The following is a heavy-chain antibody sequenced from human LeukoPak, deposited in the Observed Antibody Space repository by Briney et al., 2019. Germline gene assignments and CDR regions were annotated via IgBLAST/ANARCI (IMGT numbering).Heavy chain of an antibody. CDR2: IGTSGSYI. V-gene: IGHV3-21*01. CDR1: GFTFSTYG. D-gene: IGHD3-3*01. CDR3: AKEGGVYNTPYYMDV. Sequence: GGSLRLSCAASGFTFSTYGMNWDRQAPGKGLEWVSSIGTSGSYIYYTDSVKGRFTISRDNAKNSLYLQMNSLRAEDTAVYYCAKEGGVYNTPYYMDVWGKGTTVTVSS. J-gene: IGHJ6*03.